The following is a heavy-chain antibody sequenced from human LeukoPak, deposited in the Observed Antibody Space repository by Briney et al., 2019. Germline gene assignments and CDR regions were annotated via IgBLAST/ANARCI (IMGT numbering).Heavy chain of an antibody. D-gene: IGHD5-12*01. CDR3: ARVLKGDIVATIEYYFDY. CDR2: INHSGST. CDR1: GGSFSGYY. J-gene: IGHJ4*02. Sequence: PSETLSLTCAVYGGSFSGYYWSWIRQPPGKGLEWIGEINHSGSTNYNPSLKSRVTISVDTSKNQFSLKLSSVTAADTAVYHCARVLKGDIVATIEYYFDYWGQGTLVTVSS. V-gene: IGHV4-34*01.